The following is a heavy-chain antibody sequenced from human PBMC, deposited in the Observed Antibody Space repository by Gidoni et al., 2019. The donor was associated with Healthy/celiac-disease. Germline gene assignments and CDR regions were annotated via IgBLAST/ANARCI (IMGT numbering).Heavy chain of an antibody. Sequence: QVQLVQSGAEVKKPGSSVKVSCKASGGSFSSYAISWVRQAPGQRLEWTGGIIPIFGTANYAQKFQGRVTITADESTSTAYMELSSLRSEDTAVYYCARAHEYYYGSGSYRNYYGMDVWGQGTTVTVSS. D-gene: IGHD3-10*01. V-gene: IGHV1-69*01. CDR1: GGSFSSYA. CDR2: IIPIFGTA. J-gene: IGHJ6*02. CDR3: ARAHEYYYGSGSYRNYYGMDV.